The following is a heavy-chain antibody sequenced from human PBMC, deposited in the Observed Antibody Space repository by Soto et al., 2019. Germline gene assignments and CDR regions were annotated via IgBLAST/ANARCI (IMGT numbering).Heavy chain of an antibody. CDR1: GYTFTSYA. D-gene: IGHD2-21*02. Sequence: GASVKVSCKASGYTFTSYAMHWVRQAPGQRLEWMGWINAGNGNTKYSQKFQGRVTITRDTSASTAYMELSSLRSEDTAVYYCAWAYCGGDCYTFDYWGQGTLVTAPQ. CDR3: AWAYCGGDCYTFDY. J-gene: IGHJ4*02. CDR2: INAGNGNT. V-gene: IGHV1-3*01.